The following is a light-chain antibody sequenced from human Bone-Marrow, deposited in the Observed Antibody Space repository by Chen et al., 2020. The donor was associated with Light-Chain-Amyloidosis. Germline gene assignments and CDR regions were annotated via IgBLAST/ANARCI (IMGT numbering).Light chain of an antibody. J-gene: IGKJ2*01. CDR2: DAS. V-gene: IGKV1-33*01. CDR3: QQYYDLPFT. Sequence: DIQMTQSPSSLLASVGDRVTITCQASQDISNYLNWYQQKPGKAPKLLIHDASSLESVVPSRFSGSGSGTDFTLTISSLQPEDIGTYHCQQYYDLPFTFRQGTKLEI. CDR1: QDISNY.